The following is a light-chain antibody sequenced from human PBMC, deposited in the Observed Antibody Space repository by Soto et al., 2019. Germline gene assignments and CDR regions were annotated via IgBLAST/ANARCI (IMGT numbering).Light chain of an antibody. Sequence: DIVMTQSPATLSLSPGDTASLSCRASQSVSSYLAWYQQKPGQAPRLLIYGAFNRATGIPARFSGSGSGADFTLTISSLEPEDFAVYYCQQSNIWPPVTCGQGTRLEI. J-gene: IGKJ5*01. V-gene: IGKV3-11*01. CDR2: GAF. CDR1: QSVSSY. CDR3: QQSNIWPPVT.